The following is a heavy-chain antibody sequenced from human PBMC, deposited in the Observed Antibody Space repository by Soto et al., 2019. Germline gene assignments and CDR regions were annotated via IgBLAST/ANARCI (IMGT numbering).Heavy chain of an antibody. J-gene: IGHJ5*02. Sequence: ASVKVSCKASGYTFTSYGISWVRQAPGQGLEWMGWISAYSGNTNYAQKLQGRVTMTTDTSTSTAYMELRSLRSDDTAVYYCARADWYANWFDPWGQGTLVTVSS. CDR3: ARADWYANWFDP. D-gene: IGHD3-9*01. CDR2: ISAYSGNT. V-gene: IGHV1-18*01. CDR1: GYTFTSYG.